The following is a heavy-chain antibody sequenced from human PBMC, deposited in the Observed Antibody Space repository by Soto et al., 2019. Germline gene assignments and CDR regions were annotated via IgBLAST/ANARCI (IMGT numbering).Heavy chain of an antibody. Sequence: DVQLLESGGGLVQPGGSLTLSCAASRFIFSDYAMNWVRQAPGKGLEWVSSIGGGNTDRYYADSVKGRFIIFRDNSKNTMYLQMNSRRDDDTAVYYWAKDAVSYNGKWDWFDSWGQGTLVTVSS. CDR3: AKDAVSYNGKWDWFDS. V-gene: IGHV3-23*01. J-gene: IGHJ5*01. CDR1: RFIFSDYA. D-gene: IGHD1-26*01. CDR2: IGGGNTDR.